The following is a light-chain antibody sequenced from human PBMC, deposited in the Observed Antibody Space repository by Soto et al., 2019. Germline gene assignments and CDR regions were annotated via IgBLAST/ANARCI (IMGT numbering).Light chain of an antibody. CDR1: QSVTSSY. Sequence: EIELTQCPGTLSLSPGERATLSCRASQSVTSSYLAWYQQKPGQAPRLLIYGASTRATGFPARFSGTGSGTDFTLTISSLQPEDFASYYCQQSYTTPFTFGPGTKVDIK. CDR3: QQSYTTPFT. V-gene: IGKV3D-7*01. CDR2: GAS. J-gene: IGKJ3*01.